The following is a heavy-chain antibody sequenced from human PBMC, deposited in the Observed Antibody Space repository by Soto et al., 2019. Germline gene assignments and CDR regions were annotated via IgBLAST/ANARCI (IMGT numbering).Heavy chain of an antibody. D-gene: IGHD3-3*01. J-gene: IGHJ6*02. CDR3: ARDREFGVVLRYGMDV. CDR1: GGSFRSYA. CDR2: IIPIFGTA. V-gene: IGHV1-69*06. Sequence: SVEVSWKASGGSFRSYAISWVRQAPGQGLEWMGGIIPIFGTANYAQKFQGRVTITADKSTSTAYMELSSLRSEDTAVYYCARDREFGVVLRYGMDVWGQGTTVTVSS.